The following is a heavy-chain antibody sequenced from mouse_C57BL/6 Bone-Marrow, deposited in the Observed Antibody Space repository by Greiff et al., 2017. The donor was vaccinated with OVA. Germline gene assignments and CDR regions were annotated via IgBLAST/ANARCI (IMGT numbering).Heavy chain of an antibody. CDR1: GYTFTSYT. Sequence: VQLQESGAELARPGASVKMSCKASGYTFTSYTMHWVKQRPGQGLEWIGYINPSSGYTKYNQKFKDKATLTADKSSSTAYMQLSSLTSEDSAVYYCARWGYELAYWGQGTLVTVSA. J-gene: IGHJ3*01. V-gene: IGHV1-4*01. CDR2: INPSSGYT. D-gene: IGHD2-10*02. CDR3: ARWGYELAY.